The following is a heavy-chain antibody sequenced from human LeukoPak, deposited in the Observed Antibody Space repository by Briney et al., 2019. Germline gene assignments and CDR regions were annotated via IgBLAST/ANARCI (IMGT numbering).Heavy chain of an antibody. Sequence: PGRSLRLSCAASGFTFSSYGMHWVRQAPGKGLEWVAVISYDGSNKYYADSVKGRFTISRDNSKNTLYLQMNSLRAEDTAVYYCAKDWNGYDFWSGYLNYYYYMDVWGKGTTVTVSS. CDR3: AKDWNGYDFWSGYLNYYYYMDV. J-gene: IGHJ6*03. CDR1: GFTFSSYG. CDR2: ISYDGSNK. V-gene: IGHV3-30*18. D-gene: IGHD3-3*01.